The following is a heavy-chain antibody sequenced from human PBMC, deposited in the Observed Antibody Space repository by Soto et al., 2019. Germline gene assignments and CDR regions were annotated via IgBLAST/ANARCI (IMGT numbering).Heavy chain of an antibody. V-gene: IGHV4-4*02. Sequence: QVQLQESGPGLVKPSGTLSLTCAVSGGSISSSNWWSWVRQPPGKGLEWIGEIYHSGSTNYNPSXXRRVTIAVDQXXNXVXXKLSSVTAADTAVYYCARKVSHYDILTGYAFYFDYWGQGTLVTVSS. D-gene: IGHD3-9*01. CDR2: IYHSGST. CDR1: GGSISSSNW. CDR3: ARKVSHYDILTGYAFYFDY. J-gene: IGHJ4*02.